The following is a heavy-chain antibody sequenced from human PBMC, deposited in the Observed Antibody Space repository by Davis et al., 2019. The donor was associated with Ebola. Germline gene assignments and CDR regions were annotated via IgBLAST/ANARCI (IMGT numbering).Heavy chain of an antibody. Sequence: SETLSLTCTVSGGSISSSSYYWGSIRQPPGKGLEWIGRIYYSGSTYYNPSLKSRVTISVDTSKNQFSLKLSSVTAADTAVYYCASPENDYIWGSYRKWGQGTLVTVSS. CDR2: IYYSGST. J-gene: IGHJ4*02. V-gene: IGHV4-39*01. CDR1: GGSISSSSYY. D-gene: IGHD3-16*02. CDR3: ASPENDYIWGSYRK.